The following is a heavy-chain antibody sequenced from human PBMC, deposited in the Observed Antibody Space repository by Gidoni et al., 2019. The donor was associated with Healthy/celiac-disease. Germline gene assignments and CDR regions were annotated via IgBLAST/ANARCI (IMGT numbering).Heavy chain of an antibody. V-gene: IGHV3-23*01. D-gene: IGHD3-10*01. J-gene: IGHJ4*02. CDR3: AKNGDTMVRGARFDY. Sequence: EVQLLESGGGLVQTGGSLRLSCAASGFTFSRDAMSWVRQAPGKGLEWVAAISGSGGSTYYADSVKGRFTISRDNSKNTLYLQMNSLRAEDTAVYYCAKNGDTMVRGARFDYWGQGTLVTVSS. CDR1: GFTFSRDA. CDR2: ISGSGGST.